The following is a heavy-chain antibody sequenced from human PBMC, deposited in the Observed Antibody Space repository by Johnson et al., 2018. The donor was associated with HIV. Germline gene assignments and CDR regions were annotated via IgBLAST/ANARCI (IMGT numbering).Heavy chain of an antibody. D-gene: IGHD6-13*01. V-gene: IGHV3-15*01. CDR2: TKSKTDGGTT. Sequence: VQLVESGGGLVKPGGSLRLSCAASGFTFINAWMSWVRQAPGKGLEWVGRTKSKTDGGTTDYAAPVKGRFTISRDDSKNTLYLQMNSLKTEDTAVYYCTTYSIIHAFDIWGQGTMVTVSS. CDR1: GFTFINAW. J-gene: IGHJ3*02. CDR3: TTYSIIHAFDI.